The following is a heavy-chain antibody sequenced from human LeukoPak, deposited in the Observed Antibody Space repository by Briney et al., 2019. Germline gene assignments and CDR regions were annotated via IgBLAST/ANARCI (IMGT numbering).Heavy chain of an antibody. J-gene: IGHJ3*02. CDR3: ARRGSSDAFDI. V-gene: IGHV3-48*03. CDR1: GFTFSSYE. D-gene: IGHD5-12*01. CDR2: ISSSGSTI. Sequence: GSLRLSCAASGFTFSSYEMNWVRQAPGKGLEWVSYISSSGSTIYYADSVKGRFTISRDNAKSSLYLQMNSLRAEDTAVYYCARRGSSDAFDIWGQGTMVTVSS.